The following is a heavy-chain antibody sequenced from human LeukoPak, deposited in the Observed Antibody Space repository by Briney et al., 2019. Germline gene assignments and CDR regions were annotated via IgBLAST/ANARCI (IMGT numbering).Heavy chain of an antibody. Sequence: ASVKVSCKASGGTFISYAISWVRQAPGQGLEWMGGIIPIFGTANYAQKFQGRVTITADKSTSTAYMELSSLRSEDTAVYYCARERLPPDYGDYELDYWGQGTLVTVSS. CDR1: GGTFISYA. V-gene: IGHV1-69*06. CDR2: IIPIFGTA. D-gene: IGHD4-17*01. CDR3: ARERLPPDYGDYELDY. J-gene: IGHJ4*02.